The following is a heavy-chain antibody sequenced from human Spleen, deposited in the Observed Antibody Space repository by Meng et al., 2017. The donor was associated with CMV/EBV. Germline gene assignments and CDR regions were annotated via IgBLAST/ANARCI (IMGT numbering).Heavy chain of an antibody. CDR1: GFTFDDYA. CDR2: ISFSGSTI. V-gene: IGHV3-48*03. J-gene: IGHJ4*02. CDR3: ASYSSSKSLFDY. Sequence: GGSLRLSCAASGFTFDDYAMHWVRQAPGKGLEWVSYISFSGSTIYYADSVKGRFTISRDNAKNSLYLQMNSLRAEDTAVYYCASYSSSKSLFDYWGQGTQVTVSS. D-gene: IGHD6-13*01.